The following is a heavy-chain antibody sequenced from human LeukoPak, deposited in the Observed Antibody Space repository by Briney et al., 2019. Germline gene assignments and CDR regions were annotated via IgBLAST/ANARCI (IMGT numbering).Heavy chain of an antibody. J-gene: IGHJ3*02. V-gene: IGHV4-39*07. CDR2: IFYSGST. CDR1: GGSISSSSYY. CDR3: ARRYGIAAAGNDAFDI. Sequence: PSETLSLTCTVSGGSISSSSYYWGWIRQPPGKGLAWIGNIFYSGSTYYNPSLKSRVTISVDTSRSQFSLKLSSVTAADTAVYYCARRYGIAAAGNDAFDIWGQGTMVTVSS. D-gene: IGHD6-13*01.